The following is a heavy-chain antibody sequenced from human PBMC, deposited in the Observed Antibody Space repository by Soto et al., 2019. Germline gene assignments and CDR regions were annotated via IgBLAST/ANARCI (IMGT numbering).Heavy chain of an antibody. CDR2: IYYSGST. J-gene: IGHJ6*02. D-gene: IGHD2-2*01. CDR1: GGSISSSSYY. Sequence: QLQLQESGPGLVKPSETLSLTCTVSGGSISSSSYYWGWIRQPPGKGLEWIGSIYYSGSTYYNPSLKSRVTISVDTSKNQFSLKLSSVTAADTAVYYCARALIVVVPAAYLIRYYGMDVWGQGTTVTVSS. V-gene: IGHV4-39*01. CDR3: ARALIVVVPAAYLIRYYGMDV.